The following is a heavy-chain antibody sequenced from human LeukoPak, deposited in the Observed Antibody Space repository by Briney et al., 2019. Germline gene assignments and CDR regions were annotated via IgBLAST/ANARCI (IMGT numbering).Heavy chain of an antibody. CDR1: GDSVSSNSVT. Sequence: SETLSLTCAISGDSVSSNSVTWNWIRQSPSRGLEWLGRTYYRSTWYNDYAVSVRGRITVNPDTSKNQFSLHLNSVTPEDTAVYYCARRLTQYDCFDPWGQGILVTVSS. CDR3: ARRLTQYDCFDP. V-gene: IGHV6-1*01. D-gene: IGHD2-2*01. J-gene: IGHJ5*02. CDR2: TYYRSTWYN.